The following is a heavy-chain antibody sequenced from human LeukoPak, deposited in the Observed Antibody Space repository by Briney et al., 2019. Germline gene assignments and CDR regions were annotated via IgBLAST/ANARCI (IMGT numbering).Heavy chain of an antibody. CDR1: GDSVSSNSVT. Sequence: SETLSLTCAISGDSVSSNSVTWNWIRQSPSRGLEWLGRTYYRSTWYNDYAVSVRGRITVNPDTSKNQFSLHLNSVTPEDTAVYYCARRLTQYDCFDPWGQGILVTVSS. CDR3: ARRLTQYDCFDP. V-gene: IGHV6-1*01. D-gene: IGHD2-2*01. J-gene: IGHJ5*02. CDR2: TYYRSTWYN.